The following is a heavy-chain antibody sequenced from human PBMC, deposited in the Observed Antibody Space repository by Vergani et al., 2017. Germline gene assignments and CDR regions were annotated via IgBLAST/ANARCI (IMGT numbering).Heavy chain of an antibody. Sequence: QVQLVESAGGVVQPGGSLRLFCSASGFNFSNFGMHWIRQAPGKGLEWLAYIGKDVINTRYRDAVKGRVTVSRDNSKDILYLQIDSMRSEDTALYYCAKYLRDSTDGLPDSWCPGTLVIVSS. CDR2: IGKDVINT. D-gene: IGHD2-21*02. CDR3: AKYLRDSTDGLPDS. V-gene: IGHV3-30*02. CDR1: GFNFSNFG. J-gene: IGHJ4*02.